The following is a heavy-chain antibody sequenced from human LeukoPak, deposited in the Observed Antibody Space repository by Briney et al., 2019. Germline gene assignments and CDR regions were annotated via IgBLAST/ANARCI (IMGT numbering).Heavy chain of an antibody. J-gene: IGHJ3*02. CDR2: ISYDGSNK. CDR1: GFTFSSYA. CDR3: AREEYSSSSYAFDI. V-gene: IGHV3-30-3*01. Sequence: PGGSLRLSCAASGFTFSSYAMHWVRQAPGKGLEWVAVISYDGSNKYYADSVKGRFTISRDNSKNTLYLQMNSLRAEDTAVYYCAREEYSSSSYAFDIWGQGTMVTVSS. D-gene: IGHD6-6*01.